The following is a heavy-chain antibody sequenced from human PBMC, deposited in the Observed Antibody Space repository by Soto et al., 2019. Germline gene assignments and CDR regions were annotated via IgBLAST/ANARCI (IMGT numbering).Heavy chain of an antibody. J-gene: IGHJ6*02. V-gene: IGHV1-46*01. CDR3: ARDDGSGKFYYYYYGMDV. Sequence: ASVKVSCKASGYTFTSYYMHWVRQAPGQGLEWMGIINPSGGSTSYAQKFQGRVTMTRDTSTSTVYMELSSLRSEDTAVYYCARDDGSGKFYYYYYGMDVWGQGTTVTVSS. CDR2: INPSGGST. D-gene: IGHD3-10*01. CDR1: GYTFTSYY.